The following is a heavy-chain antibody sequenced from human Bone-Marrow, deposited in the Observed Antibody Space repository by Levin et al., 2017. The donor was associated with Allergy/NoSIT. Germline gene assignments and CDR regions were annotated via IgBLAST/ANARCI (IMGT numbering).Heavy chain of an antibody. CDR2: FAPGNDET. V-gene: IGHV1-24*01. CDR3: ATDHGDYAFDH. Sequence: GGSLRLSCKVSGSTLSDLAIHWVRQAPGQGLEWLGGFAPGNDETIYAKKFQGRVTMTEDTSTDTAYMDLSSLTSEDTAFYYCATDHGDYAFDHWGQGTLVTVSS. CDR1: GSTLSDLA. D-gene: IGHD4-17*01. J-gene: IGHJ4*02.